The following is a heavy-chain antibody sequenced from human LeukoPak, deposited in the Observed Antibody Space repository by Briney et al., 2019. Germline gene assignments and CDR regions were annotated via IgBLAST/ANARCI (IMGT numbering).Heavy chain of an antibody. D-gene: IGHD2-21*02. CDR2: IKQDGSEK. J-gene: IGHJ6*02. CDR1: GFTFSSYW. V-gene: IGHV3-7*01. Sequence: GGSLRLSCAASGFTFSSYWMSWVRQAPGKGLEWVANIKQDGSEKYYVDSVKGRFTISRDNAKNSLYLQINSLRAEDTAVYYCARDDTYCGGDCYSPPHYYYYGMDVWGQGTTVTVSS. CDR3: ARDDTYCGGDCYSPPHYYYYGMDV.